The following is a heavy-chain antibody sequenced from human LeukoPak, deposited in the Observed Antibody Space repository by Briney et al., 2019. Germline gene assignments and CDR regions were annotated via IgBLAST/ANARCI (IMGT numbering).Heavy chain of an antibody. CDR2: INHSGSI. D-gene: IGHD2-2*01. Sequence: SETLSLTCTVYGGSFSGYYWSWIRQPPGRGLEWIGEINHSGSINYNPSLKSRVTISVDTSKNQFSLKLSSVTAADTAVYYCARGAYCSSINCYGFDYWGQGTQVTASS. J-gene: IGHJ4*02. V-gene: IGHV4-34*01. CDR1: GGSFSGYY. CDR3: ARGAYCSSINCYGFDY.